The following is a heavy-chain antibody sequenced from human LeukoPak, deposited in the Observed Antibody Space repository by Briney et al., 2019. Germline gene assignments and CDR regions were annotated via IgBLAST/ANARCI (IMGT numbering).Heavy chain of an antibody. Sequence: GGSLRLSCAASGFTFSRYGVHWVRQAPGKGLEWVAFIRFDGSFESYSDSVKGRFTISRDNSKSTLFLQMNSLRAEDTAVYYCAKGLNSYDSSGYPSWGQGTLVTVSS. CDR1: GFTFSRYG. V-gene: IGHV3-30*02. CDR3: AKGLNSYDSSGYPS. CDR2: IRFDGSFE. J-gene: IGHJ4*02. D-gene: IGHD3-22*01.